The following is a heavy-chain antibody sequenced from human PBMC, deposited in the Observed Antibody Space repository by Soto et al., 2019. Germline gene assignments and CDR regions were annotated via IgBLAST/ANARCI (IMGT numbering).Heavy chain of an antibody. D-gene: IGHD1-26*01. CDR3: AKYGKMGGATPFDY. V-gene: IGHV3-23*01. CDR2: ISDSGSST. J-gene: IGHJ4*02. CDR1: GFTFSSYA. Sequence: EVQLLESGGGLVQPGGSLRLSCVASGFTFSSYAMSWVRQAPGKGLEWVSAISDSGSSTYYADSVKGRCTISRDNSKNTLYLQMSSLRAEHTAVYYCAKYGKMGGATPFDYWGQGTLVTVSS.